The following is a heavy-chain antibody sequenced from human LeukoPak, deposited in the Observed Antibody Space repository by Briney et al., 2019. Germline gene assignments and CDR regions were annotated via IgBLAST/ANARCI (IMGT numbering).Heavy chain of an antibody. CDR2: ISSSSSYI. Sequence: PGGSLRLSXAASGFTFSSYSMNWVRQAPGKGLEWDSSISSSSSYIYYADSVKGRSTISRDNAKNSLYLQMNSLRAEDTAVYYCARTLSFSESLDDYWGQGTLVTVSS. J-gene: IGHJ4*02. D-gene: IGHD1-26*01. CDR1: GFTFSSYS. CDR3: ARTLSFSESLDDY. V-gene: IGHV3-21*01.